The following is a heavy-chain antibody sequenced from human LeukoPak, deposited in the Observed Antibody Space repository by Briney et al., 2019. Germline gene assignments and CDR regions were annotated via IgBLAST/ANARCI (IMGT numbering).Heavy chain of an antibody. J-gene: IGHJ3*02. V-gene: IGHV1-18*01. CDR3: ARVFYYGSGSYWFAFDI. D-gene: IGHD3-10*01. CDR1: GCTFTSYG. CDR2: ISAYNGNT. Sequence: ASVKVSCKASGCTFTSYGISWVLQAPGQGLEWMGWISAYNGNTNYARKLQGRVTMTTDTSTSTAYMELRSLRSDDTAVYYCARVFYYGSGSYWFAFDIWGQGTMVTVSS.